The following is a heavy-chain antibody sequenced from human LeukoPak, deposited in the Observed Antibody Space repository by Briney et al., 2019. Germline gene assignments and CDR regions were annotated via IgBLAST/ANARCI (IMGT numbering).Heavy chain of an antibody. CDR1: GFTFSSYA. J-gene: IGHJ4*02. CDR2: IIGGAGGT. CDR3: AHGSMYQLDY. D-gene: IGHD2-2*01. V-gene: IGHV3-23*01. Sequence: QPGGSLRLSCAASGFTFSSYAMSWVRQAPGKGLEWVSGIIGGAGGTYYADSVKGRFTISRDNAKNTLYLQMNSLRAEDTAVYYCAHGSMYQLDYWGQGTLVTVSS.